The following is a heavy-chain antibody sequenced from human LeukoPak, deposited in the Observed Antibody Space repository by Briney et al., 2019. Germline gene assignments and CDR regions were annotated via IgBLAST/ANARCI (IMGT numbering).Heavy chain of an antibody. V-gene: IGHV3-30-3*01. Sequence: GGSLRLSCAASGFTFSSYAMHWVRQAPGKGLEWVAVISYDGSNKYYADSVKGRFTISRDNSKNTLYLQMNSLRAEDTAVYYCAKEASPYIAVAGPFDYWGQGTLVTVSS. CDR1: GFTFSSYA. J-gene: IGHJ4*02. CDR3: AKEASPYIAVAGPFDY. D-gene: IGHD6-19*01. CDR2: ISYDGSNK.